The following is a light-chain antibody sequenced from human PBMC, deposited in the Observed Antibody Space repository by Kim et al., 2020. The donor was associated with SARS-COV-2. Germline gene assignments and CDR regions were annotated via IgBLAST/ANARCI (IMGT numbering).Light chain of an antibody. V-gene: IGLV5-37*01. CDR3: MIWPSNADWV. J-gene: IGLJ3*02. CDR1: RDSNVGSYN. CDR2: YYSDSDK. Sequence: CTLPRDSNVGSYNIYWYQQKPGSPPRYLLYYYSDSDKGQGSGVPSRCSGSKDASANTGILLISGLQSEDEADYYCMIWPSNADWVFGGGTQLTVL.